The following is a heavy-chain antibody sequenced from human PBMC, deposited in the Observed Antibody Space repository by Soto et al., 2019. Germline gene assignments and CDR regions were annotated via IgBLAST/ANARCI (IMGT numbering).Heavy chain of an antibody. J-gene: IGHJ4*02. CDR3: ARVGGVAAHTFDY. CDR2: IYYSGSS. D-gene: IGHD6-6*01. V-gene: IGHV4-59*01. Sequence: PSETLSLTCTVSGGSISYFYWSWIRQPPGKGLEWIGYIYYSGSSDYNPSLKCRVTISVDTSKNPFSLKLRSVTAADTAVYYCARVGGVAAHTFDYWGQGTLVTVSS. CDR1: GGSISYFY.